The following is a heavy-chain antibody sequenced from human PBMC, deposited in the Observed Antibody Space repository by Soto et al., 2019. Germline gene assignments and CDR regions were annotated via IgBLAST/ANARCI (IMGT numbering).Heavy chain of an antibody. CDR3: APVGIGTTTVDY. D-gene: IGHD5-12*01. V-gene: IGHV4-39*02. CDR2: IYYSGAT. Sequence: QLQLRESGPGLVQPSETLSLTCLVSGGSISSSTYYWGWIRQPPVKGLEWIGSIYYSGATYYNPSLRSRITIAMDRSKNHFALKLTSVTAADTAIYYCAPVGIGTTTVDYWGQGTLVTVSS. J-gene: IGHJ4*02. CDR1: GGSISSSTYY.